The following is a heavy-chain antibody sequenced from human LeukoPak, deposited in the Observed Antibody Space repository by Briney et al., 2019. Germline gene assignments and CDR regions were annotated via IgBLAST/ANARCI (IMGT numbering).Heavy chain of an antibody. Sequence: SETLSLTCTVSGGSISSGSYYWSWIRQPAGKGLEWIGRIYTSGSTNYNPSLKSRVTISVDTSKNQFSLKLSSVTAADTAVYYYARDYSSGWYSWFDPWGQGTLVTVSS. D-gene: IGHD6-19*01. CDR1: GGSISSGSYY. CDR3: ARDYSSGWYSWFDP. J-gene: IGHJ5*02. CDR2: IYTSGST. V-gene: IGHV4-61*02.